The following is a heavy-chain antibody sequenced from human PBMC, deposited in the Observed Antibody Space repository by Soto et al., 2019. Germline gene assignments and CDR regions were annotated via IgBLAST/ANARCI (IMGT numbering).Heavy chain of an antibody. CDR1: GGSFSGYY. CDR2: INHSGST. CDR3: ARGRAYSSSRMDV. Sequence: SETLSLTCAVYGGSFSGYYWSWIRQPPGKGLEWIGEINHSGSTNYNPSLKSRVTISVDTSKNQFSLKLSSVTAADTAVYYCARGRAYSSSRMDVWGQGTTVTVSS. D-gene: IGHD6-6*01. J-gene: IGHJ6*02. V-gene: IGHV4-34*01.